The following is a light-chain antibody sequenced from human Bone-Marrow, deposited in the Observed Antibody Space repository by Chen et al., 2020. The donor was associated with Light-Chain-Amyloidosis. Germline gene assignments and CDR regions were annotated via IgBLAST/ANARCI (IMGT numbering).Light chain of an antibody. V-gene: IGLV3-21*02. J-gene: IGLJ3*02. CDR3: QVWGRSSDRPV. CDR2: DDS. CDR1: NIGSTS. Sequence: SYVLTQPSSVSVAPGQTATIACGGNNIGSTSVHWYQQTPGQAPLLVVYDDSDRPSGIPGRLSGSHSGTTATLTISRVEAGDEADYYCQVWGRSSDRPVFGGGTKLTVL.